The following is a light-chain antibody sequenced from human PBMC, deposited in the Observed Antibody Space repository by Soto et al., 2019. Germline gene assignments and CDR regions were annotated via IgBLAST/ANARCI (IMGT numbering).Light chain of an antibody. Sequence: DIQMTXSPSSLSASXXXXXTITCRASQSISSYLNWYQQKPGKAPKLLIYAASSLQSGVPSRFSGSGSGTDFTLTINSLQPEDFSTYYCQQSYNTPYTFGQGTKLEIK. CDR1: QSISSY. V-gene: IGKV1-39*01. CDR2: AAS. J-gene: IGKJ2*01. CDR3: QQSYNTPYT.